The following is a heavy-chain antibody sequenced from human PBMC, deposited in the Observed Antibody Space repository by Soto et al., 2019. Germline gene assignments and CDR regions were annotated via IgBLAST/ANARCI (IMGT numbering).Heavy chain of an antibody. CDR1: GFTFSDYY. Sequence: GGSLRLSCAASGFTFSDYYMSWIRQAPGKGLEWVSYISSSGSTIYYADSVKGRFTISRDNAKNSLYLQMNSLRAEDTAVYYCARVLYDPSSIWFDPWGQGTLVTVSS. V-gene: IGHV3-11*01. J-gene: IGHJ5*02. CDR3: ARVLYDPSSIWFDP. CDR2: ISSSGSTI. D-gene: IGHD3-22*01.